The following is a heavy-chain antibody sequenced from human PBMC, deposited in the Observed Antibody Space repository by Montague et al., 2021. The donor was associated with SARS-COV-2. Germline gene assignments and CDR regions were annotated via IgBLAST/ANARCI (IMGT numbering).Heavy chain of an antibody. CDR2: TYYRSKWYY. J-gene: IGHJ4*02. V-gene: IGHV6-1*01. CDR3: ARDPRYSLSWSLDY. D-gene: IGHD6-13*01. Sequence: CAISGDSVFSNTAAWNWIRQSPPRGLECLGRTYYRSKWYYDYAVSVKSRMTISLDTSKNQFSLQLSSVTPEDRAVYYCARDPRYSLSWSLDYWGQGTLVTVSS. CDR1: GDSVFSNTAA.